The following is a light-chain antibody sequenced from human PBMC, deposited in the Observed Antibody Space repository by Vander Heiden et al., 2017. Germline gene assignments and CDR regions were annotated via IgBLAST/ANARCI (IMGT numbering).Light chain of an antibody. CDR1: SSNIGSNY. V-gene: IGLV1-47*01. J-gene: IGLJ2*01. CDR3: AAWDDSLSGLRV. Sequence: QSVLTEPPSASETPGQPFTISCSGSSSNIGSNYVYWYQQLPGTAPKLLIYRNNQRPSGVPDRFSGSKSGTSASLAISGLRSEDEADYYCAAWDDSLSGLRVFGGGTKLTVL. CDR2: RNN.